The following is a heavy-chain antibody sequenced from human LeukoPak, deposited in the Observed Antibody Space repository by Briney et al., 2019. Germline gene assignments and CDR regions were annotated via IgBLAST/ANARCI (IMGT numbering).Heavy chain of an antibody. V-gene: IGHV4-30-2*01. CDR1: GGSISSGGYY. D-gene: IGHD5-24*01. Sequence: SETLSLTCTVSGGSISSGGYYWSWIRQPPGKGLEWIGYIYHSGSTYYNPSLKSRVAISVDRSKNQFSLKLSSVTAADTAVYYCATLGDGAFDYWGQGTLVAVSS. J-gene: IGHJ4*02. CDR2: IYHSGST. CDR3: ATLGDGAFDY.